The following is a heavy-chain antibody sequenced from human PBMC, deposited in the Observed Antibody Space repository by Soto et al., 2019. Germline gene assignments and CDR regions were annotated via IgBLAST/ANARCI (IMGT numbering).Heavy chain of an antibody. D-gene: IGHD5-12*01. Sequence: SETLSLTCTVSGGSISSYYWSWIRQPPGKGLEWIGYIYYSGSTNYNPSLKSRVTISVDTSKNQFSLKLSSVTAADTAVYYCARGYGGYDPVDYWGQGTLVTVSS. CDR2: IYYSGST. CDR3: ARGYGGYDPVDY. CDR1: GGSISSYY. J-gene: IGHJ4*02. V-gene: IGHV4-59*01.